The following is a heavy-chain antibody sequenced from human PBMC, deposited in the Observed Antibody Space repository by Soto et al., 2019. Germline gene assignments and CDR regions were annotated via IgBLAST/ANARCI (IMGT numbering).Heavy chain of an antibody. CDR3: ARDWRVGATYSDY. J-gene: IGHJ4*02. V-gene: IGHV3-23*01. CDR1: GFTFSNYA. CDR2: ISGSGGST. Sequence: EVQLLESGGVLVQPGGSLRLSCAASGFTFSNYAMSWVRQAPGKGLELVSSISGSGGSTYYADSVKGRFTISRDNSKNTLYLQMNSLRAGDTAVYYCARDWRVGATYSDYWGQGTLVTVSS. D-gene: IGHD1-26*01.